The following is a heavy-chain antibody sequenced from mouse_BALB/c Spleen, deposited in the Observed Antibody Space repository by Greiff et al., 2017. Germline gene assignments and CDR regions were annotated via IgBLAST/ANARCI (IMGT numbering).Heavy chain of an antibody. Sequence: QVQLKQSGAELARPGASVQLSCKASGYTFTSYWMLWVKQRPGQGLEWIGAIYPGDGDTRYTQMFKGKATLTADKSSSTAYMQLSSLASEDSAVYYCARGADYVFAYWGQGTLVTVSA. V-gene: IGHV1-87*01. CDR2: IYPGDGDT. J-gene: IGHJ3*01. CDR3: ARGADYVFAY. D-gene: IGHD2-4*01. CDR1: GYTFTSYW.